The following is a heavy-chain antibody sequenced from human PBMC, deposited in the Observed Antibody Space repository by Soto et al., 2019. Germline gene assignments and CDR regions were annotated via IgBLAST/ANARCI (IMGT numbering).Heavy chain of an antibody. CDR1: GDTFSTHT. J-gene: IGHJ6*03. Sequence: HVQLLQSGAEVKMPGSSVKVSCHASGDTFSTHTITWVRQAPGQGLEWVGRIIPLLGLTDYAQKFQGRVVITADKSSSTTYMVLSRLRSEDTALYDCARDPHCSVSTCVGYPDVWGTGTSVTVSS. V-gene: IGHV1-69*08. D-gene: IGHD3-22*01. CDR3: ARDPHCSVSTCVGYPDV. CDR2: IIPLLGLT.